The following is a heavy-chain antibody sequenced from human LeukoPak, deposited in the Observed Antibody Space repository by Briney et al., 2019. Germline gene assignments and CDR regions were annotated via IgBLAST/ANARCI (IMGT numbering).Heavy chain of an antibody. CDR1: GFTFSSYS. CDR3: AKPPRGVVVVAATLFDY. Sequence: GGSLRLSCAASGFTFSSYSMNWVRQAPGKGLEWVSSISSSSSYIYYADSVKGRFTISRDNAKNSLYLQMNSLRAEDTALYYCAKPPRGVVVVAATLFDYWGQGTLVTVSS. CDR2: ISSSSSYI. V-gene: IGHV3-21*04. D-gene: IGHD2-15*01. J-gene: IGHJ4*02.